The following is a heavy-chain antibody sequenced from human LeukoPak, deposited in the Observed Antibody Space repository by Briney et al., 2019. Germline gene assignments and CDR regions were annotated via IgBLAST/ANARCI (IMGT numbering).Heavy chain of an antibody. CDR2: INPNSGGT. D-gene: IGHD3-9*01. CDR1: GYTFTGHY. CDR3: ARYFDWDDAFDI. V-gene: IGHV1-2*02. J-gene: IGHJ3*02. Sequence: ASVKVSCKASGYTFTGHYMHWVRQAPGQGLEWMGWINPNSGGTNYAQKFQGRVTMTRDTSISTAYMELSRLRSDDTAVYYCARYFDWDDAFDIWGQGTMVTVSS.